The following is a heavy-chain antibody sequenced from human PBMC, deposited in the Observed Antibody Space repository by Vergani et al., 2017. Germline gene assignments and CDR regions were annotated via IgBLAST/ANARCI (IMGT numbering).Heavy chain of an antibody. Sequence: EVQLVESGGGSVQPGGSLRLSCEASGFTVSKNYLSWVRQAAGKGLEWVSVIYRSGDTYYADSVKGRFTISRDDSKNTVYLQMNSLRIEDTAMYYCARDPGDDKIGPWGQGTLVTVSS. CDR1: GFTVSKNY. V-gene: IGHV3-66*02. CDR3: ARDPGDDKIGP. D-gene: IGHD3-22*01. J-gene: IGHJ5*02. CDR2: IYRSGDT.